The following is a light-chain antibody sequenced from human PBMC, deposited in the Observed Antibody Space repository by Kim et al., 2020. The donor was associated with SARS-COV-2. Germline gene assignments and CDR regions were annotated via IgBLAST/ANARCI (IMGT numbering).Light chain of an antibody. CDR2: GAS. V-gene: IGKV3-15*01. CDR1: QSISTN. J-gene: IGKJ2*01. Sequence: SVSPGESATLSCRASQSISTNLAWYQQKPGQAPRLLIYGASTRATGIPARFSGSGSGTEFTLTISSLQSEDFAVYYCQQYDNWLYTFGQGTNLEI. CDR3: QQYDNWLYT.